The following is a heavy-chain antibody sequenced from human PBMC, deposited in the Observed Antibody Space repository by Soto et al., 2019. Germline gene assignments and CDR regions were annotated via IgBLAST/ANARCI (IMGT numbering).Heavy chain of an antibody. V-gene: IGHV3-33*01. CDR2: IWYDGSNK. CDR3: ARDLLTGYSSGGSYYYYGMDV. Sequence: GGSLRLSCAASGFTFSSYGMHWVRQAPGKGLEWVAVIWYDGSNKYYADSVKGRFTISRDNSKNTLYLQMNSLRAEDTAVYYCARDLLTGYSSGGSYYYYGMDVWGQGTTVTVSS. CDR1: GFTFSSYG. J-gene: IGHJ6*02. D-gene: IGHD6-19*01.